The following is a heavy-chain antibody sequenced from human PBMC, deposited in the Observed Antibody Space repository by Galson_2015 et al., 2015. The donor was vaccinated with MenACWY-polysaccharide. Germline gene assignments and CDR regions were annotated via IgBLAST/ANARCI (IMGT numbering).Heavy chain of an antibody. Sequence: SLRLSCAASGFTFSSYAMHWVRQAPGKGLEWVAVISYNGNNIYYADSEEGRFTISRDNFKSTLYLQMNSLRPEDTAVYYCARSYHDRTTCYGMDVWGQGTMVTVSS. J-gene: IGHJ6*02. CDR3: ARSYHDRTTCYGMDV. V-gene: IGHV3-30-3*01. CDR2: ISYNGNNI. CDR1: GFTFSSYA. D-gene: IGHD1-1*01.